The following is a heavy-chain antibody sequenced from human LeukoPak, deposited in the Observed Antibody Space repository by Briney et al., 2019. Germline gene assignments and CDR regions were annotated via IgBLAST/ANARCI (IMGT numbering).Heavy chain of an antibody. CDR1: GFTFSSYS. CDR3: ARGRIAAAGRAFDY. V-gene: IGHV3-48*04. D-gene: IGHD6-13*01. Sequence: GGSLRLSCAASGFTFSSYSMNWVRQAPGKGLEWVSYISSSSSTIYYADSVKGRFTISRDNAKNSLYLQMNSLRAEDTAVYYCARGRIAAAGRAFDYWGQGTLVTVSS. CDR2: ISSSSSTI. J-gene: IGHJ4*02.